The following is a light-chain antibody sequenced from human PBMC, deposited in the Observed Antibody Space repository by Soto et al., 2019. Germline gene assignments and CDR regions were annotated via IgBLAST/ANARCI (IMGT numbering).Light chain of an antibody. CDR2: STS. CDR3: LLFYRDAWV. J-gene: IGLJ3*02. V-gene: IGLV7-43*01. Sequence: QTVVTQEPSLTVSPGGTVTLTCASSTGAVTSGYYANWFQQKPGQAPRALISSTSNKQSWTPAGFSGSLLGGKAALTLSGGQPEEEAEYYSLLFYRDAWVFGEGPKLTDL. CDR1: TGAVTSGYY.